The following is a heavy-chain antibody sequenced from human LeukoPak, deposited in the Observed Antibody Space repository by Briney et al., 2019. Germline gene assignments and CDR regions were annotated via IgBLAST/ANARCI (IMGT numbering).Heavy chain of an antibody. CDR3: ARTMVTGDAFDI. J-gene: IGHJ3*02. V-gene: IGHV4-59*01. CDR2: IYYSGST. D-gene: IGHD5-18*01. CDR1: GGSISSYY. Sequence: SETLSLTCTVSGGSISSYYWSWIRQPPGKGLEWIGYIYYSGSTNYNPSLKSRVTISVDTSKNQFPLKLSSVTAADTAVYYCARTMVTGDAFDIWGQGTMVTVSS.